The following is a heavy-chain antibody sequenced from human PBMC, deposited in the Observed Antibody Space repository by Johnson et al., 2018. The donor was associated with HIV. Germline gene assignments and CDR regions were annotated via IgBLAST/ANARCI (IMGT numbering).Heavy chain of an antibody. CDR1: GFTFSSYG. D-gene: IGHD5-24*01. V-gene: IGHV3-30*03. CDR3: ARGREMATRTGAFDI. J-gene: IGHJ3*02. Sequence: QVQLVESGGGVVQPGRSLRLSCAASGFTFSSYGMHWVRQAPGKGLEWVAVISYDGSNKYYADSVKGRFTISRDNAKNTLYLQMNSLRVEDTAGYYWARGREMATRTGAFDIWGQGTMVTVSS. CDR2: ISYDGSNK.